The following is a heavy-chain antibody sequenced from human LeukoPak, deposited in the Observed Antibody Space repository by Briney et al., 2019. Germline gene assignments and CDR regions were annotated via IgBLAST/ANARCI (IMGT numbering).Heavy chain of an antibody. CDR2: IYGSGIT. CDR3: ARLKYYDGTGYSPSYYMDV. J-gene: IGHJ6*03. D-gene: IGHD3-22*01. CDR1: GGPIISYY. V-gene: IGHV4-4*07. Sequence: SETLSLTCTVSGGPIISYYWSWIRQSAGKGLEWIGRIYGSGITDYSPSLKSRITMSLDMSKKQFSLKLSSVTAADTAVYYCARLKYYDGTGYSPSYYMDVWGKGTSVTV.